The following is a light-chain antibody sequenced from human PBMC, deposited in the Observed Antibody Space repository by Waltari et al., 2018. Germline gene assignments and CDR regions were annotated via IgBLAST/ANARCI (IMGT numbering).Light chain of an antibody. J-gene: IGLJ2*01. CDR1: SLSNTY. Sequence: SSELTQTAAVSVALGQTVRITCQGDSLSNTYASCYQQKPGQAPVLVIYGKTNRPSGIPDRFSGSSSGNTASLTITGAQAEDEADYYCNSRDSSSHHVIFGGGTRLTVL. CDR2: GKT. CDR3: NSRDSSSHHVI. V-gene: IGLV3-19*01.